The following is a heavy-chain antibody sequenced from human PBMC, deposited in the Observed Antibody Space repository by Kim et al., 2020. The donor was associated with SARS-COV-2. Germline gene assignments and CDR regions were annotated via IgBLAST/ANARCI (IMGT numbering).Heavy chain of an antibody. V-gene: IGHV4-39*01. CDR2: IYYSGST. CDR3: ARRLQPGTRAFDI. D-gene: IGHD2-2*01. Sequence: SETLSLTCTVSGGSISSSSYYWGWIRQPPGKGLEWIGSIYYSGSTYYNPSLKSRVTISVDTSKNQFSVKLSSVTAADTAVYYCARRLQPGTRAFDIWGQGTMVTVSS. J-gene: IGHJ3*02. CDR1: GGSISSSSYY.